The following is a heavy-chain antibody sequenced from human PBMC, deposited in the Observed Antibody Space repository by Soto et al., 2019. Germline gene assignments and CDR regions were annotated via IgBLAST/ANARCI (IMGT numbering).Heavy chain of an antibody. J-gene: IGHJ5*02. V-gene: IGHV3-30*18. D-gene: IGHD6-19*01. Sequence: GGSLRLSCAASGFTFSSYGMHWVRQAPGKGLEWVAVISYDGSNKYYADSVKGRFTISRDNSKNTLYLQMNSLRAEDTAVYYCAKDGRHWLVRLSNWFDPWGQGTLVTVSS. CDR3: AKDGRHWLVRLSNWFDP. CDR1: GFTFSSYG. CDR2: ISYDGSNK.